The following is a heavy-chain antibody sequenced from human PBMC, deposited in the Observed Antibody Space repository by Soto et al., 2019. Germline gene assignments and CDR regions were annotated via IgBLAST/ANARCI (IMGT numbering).Heavy chain of an antibody. CDR2: ISWKSGDI. D-gene: IGHD3-16*01. V-gene: IGHV3-9*01. Sequence: EVQLVESGGGLVQPGGSLRLSCAASGFKFDDYAMHWVRQAPGKGLEWVSGISWKSGDINYADSVKGRFTISRDNAKNSLFLQMNNLSADDTALYYCVKEKVPTFLHAFDIWGQGTMVNVSS. J-gene: IGHJ3*02. CDR1: GFKFDDYA. CDR3: VKEKVPTFLHAFDI.